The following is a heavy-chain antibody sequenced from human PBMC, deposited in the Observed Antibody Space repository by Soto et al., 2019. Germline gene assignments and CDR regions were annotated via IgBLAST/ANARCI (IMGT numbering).Heavy chain of an antibody. CDR3: ARDHRWGYEYGDYGDS. CDR2: MHRNGNST. Sequence: EVQLVESGGGVVRPGGSLRLACVVSGFSLDEYGMSWVRQAPGKGPEWVSGMHRNGNSTGYADSVKGRFTISRDDAKNSLYLQMNCLRAEDTAFYYCARDHRWGYEYGDYGDSWGHGTLVTVSS. V-gene: IGHV3-20*04. J-gene: IGHJ5*01. CDR1: GFSLDEYG. D-gene: IGHD4-17*01.